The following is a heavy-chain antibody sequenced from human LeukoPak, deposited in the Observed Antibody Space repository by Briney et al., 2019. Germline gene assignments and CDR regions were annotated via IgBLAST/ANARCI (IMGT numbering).Heavy chain of an antibody. D-gene: IGHD2-15*01. J-gene: IGHJ4*02. Sequence: GSLRLSCAASGFTFSSYWMSWVRQAPGKGLGWVANIKQDGSEKYYVDSVKGRFTISRDNAKNSMYLQMNSLRAEDTAVYYCARVVPGHGWRFDYWGQGTLVTVSS. V-gene: IGHV3-7*01. CDR1: GFTFSSYW. CDR3: ARVVPGHGWRFDY. CDR2: IKQDGSEK.